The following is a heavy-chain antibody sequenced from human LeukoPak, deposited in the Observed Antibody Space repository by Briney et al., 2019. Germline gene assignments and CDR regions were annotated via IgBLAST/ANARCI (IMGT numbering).Heavy chain of an antibody. CDR1: GGSISSSNW. J-gene: IGHJ4*02. CDR3: ARAPGEGGYYFDY. Sequence: SETLSLTCAVSGGSISSSNWWSWVRQPPGKGLEWIGEIYHSGSTNYNPSLKSRVTTSVDKSKNQFSLKLSSVTAADTAVYYCARAPGEGGYYFDYWGQGTLVTVSS. V-gene: IGHV4-4*02. D-gene: IGHD1-26*01. CDR2: IYHSGST.